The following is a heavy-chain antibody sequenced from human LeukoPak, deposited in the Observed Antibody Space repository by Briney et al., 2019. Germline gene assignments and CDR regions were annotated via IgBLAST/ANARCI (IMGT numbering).Heavy chain of an antibody. V-gene: IGHV4-34*01. D-gene: IGHD1-20*01. CDR3: ARGLRYNWNYLGY. CDR2: INHSGST. J-gene: IGHJ4*02. Sequence: GSLRLSCAASGFTFSSYAMSWVRQPPGKGLEWIGEINHSGSTNYNPSLKSRVTISVDTSKNQFSLKLSSVTAADTAVYYCARGLRYNWNYLGYWGQGTLVTVSS. CDR1: GFTFSSYA.